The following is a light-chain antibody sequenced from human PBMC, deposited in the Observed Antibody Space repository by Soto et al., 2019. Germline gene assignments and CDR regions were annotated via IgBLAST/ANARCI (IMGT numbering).Light chain of an antibody. Sequence: DIQMTQSPSSLSASIGDRVTITCRPSQSISSYLNWYQQKPGKAPKLLIYGASSLQSGVPSRFSGSGSGTDFTLTISSLQPEDFATYYCQQSYSTPRTFGQGTKVEI. CDR2: GAS. V-gene: IGKV1-39*01. J-gene: IGKJ1*01. CDR1: QSISSY. CDR3: QQSYSTPRT.